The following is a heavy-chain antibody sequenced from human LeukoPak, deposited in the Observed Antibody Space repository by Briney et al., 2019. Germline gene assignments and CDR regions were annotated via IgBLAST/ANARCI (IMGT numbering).Heavy chain of an antibody. V-gene: IGHV3-9*01. CDR2: ISWNSGSI. CDR1: GFTFVDYA. J-gene: IGHJ4*02. D-gene: IGHD1-26*01. Sequence: GGSLRLSCAASGFTFVDYAMHWVRQAPGKDLEGVSGISWNSGSIGYADSVKGRFTISRDNAKNSLYLQMNSLRAEDTALYYCAKDIGGSYSFDYWGQGTLVTVSS. CDR3: AKDIGGSYSFDY.